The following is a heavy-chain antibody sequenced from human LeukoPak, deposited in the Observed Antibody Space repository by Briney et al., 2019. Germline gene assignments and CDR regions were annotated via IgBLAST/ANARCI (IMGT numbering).Heavy chain of an antibody. Sequence: GASVKVSCKASGYTFTGYYMHWVRQAPGQGLEWMGWINPNSGGTNYAQKFQGRVTMTRDTSISTAYMELSRLRSDDTAVYYCAREGSPITMAVVTGFDYWGQGTLVTVSS. CDR2: INPNSGGT. CDR3: AREGSPITMAVVTGFDY. V-gene: IGHV1-2*02. J-gene: IGHJ4*02. D-gene: IGHD3-22*01. CDR1: GYTFTGYY.